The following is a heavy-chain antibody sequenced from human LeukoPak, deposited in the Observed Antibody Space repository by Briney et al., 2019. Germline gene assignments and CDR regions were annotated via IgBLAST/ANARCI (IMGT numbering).Heavy chain of an antibody. V-gene: IGHV1-2*02. CDR3: ARDTGVRYFWSGYLGGSPYYFDY. Sequence: ASVKVSCKASGYTFTGYYMHWVRQAPGQGLEWMGWINPNSGGTNYPQKFQGRVAMTRDTSISTAYMELSRLRSDDTAVYYCARDTGVRYFWSGYLGGSPYYFDYWGQGTLVTVSS. D-gene: IGHD3-3*01. CDR1: GYTFTGYY. CDR2: INPNSGGT. J-gene: IGHJ4*02.